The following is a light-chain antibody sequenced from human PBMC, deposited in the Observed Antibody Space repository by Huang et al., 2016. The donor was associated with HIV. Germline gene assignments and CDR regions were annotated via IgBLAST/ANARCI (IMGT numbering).Light chain of an antibody. Sequence: EIVMTQSPGTLSVSPGERATLSCRASQSVSDNLAWYQQKPGQAPRLLIYSASTRATGVPARFSGSGSGTEFTLIISSLQSEDFAVYHCQQYNSWPRGTFGQGTKVE. CDR2: SAS. CDR1: QSVSDN. CDR3: QQYNSWPRGT. V-gene: IGKV3-15*01. J-gene: IGKJ1*01.